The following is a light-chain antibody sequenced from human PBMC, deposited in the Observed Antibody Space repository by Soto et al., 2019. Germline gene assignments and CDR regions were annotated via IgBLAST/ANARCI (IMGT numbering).Light chain of an antibody. V-gene: IGKV1-9*01. J-gene: IGKJ4*01. CDR2: AAS. CDR3: QQLNSYPLT. CDR1: QGISSY. Sequence: IQITQSPSSLSASVGDRVTITCRASQGISSYLAWYQQKPGKAPKLLIYAASTLQSGVPSRFSGSGSGTDFTLTISSLQTEDFATYYCQQLNSYPLTFGGGTKV.